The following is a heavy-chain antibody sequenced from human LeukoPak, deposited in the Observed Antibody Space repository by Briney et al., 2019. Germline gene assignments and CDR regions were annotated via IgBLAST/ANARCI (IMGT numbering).Heavy chain of an antibody. V-gene: IGHV4-39*07. CDR3: AREGGYPEDYFDY. D-gene: IGHD3-22*01. CDR2: IYYSGST. CDR1: GGSISSSSYY. Sequence: SETLSLTCTVSGGSISSSSYYWGWIRQPPGKGLEWIGSIYYSGSTYYNPSLKSRVTISVDTSKNQFSLKLSSVTAADTAVYYCAREGGYPEDYFDYWGQGTLVTVSS. J-gene: IGHJ4*02.